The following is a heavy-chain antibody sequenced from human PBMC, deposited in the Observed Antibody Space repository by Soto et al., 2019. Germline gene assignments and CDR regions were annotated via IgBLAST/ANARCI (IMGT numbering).Heavy chain of an antibody. D-gene: IGHD2-8*01. CDR1: GGSISSYY. CDR2: IYYSGST. J-gene: IGHJ4*02. Sequence: QVQLQESGPGLVKPSETLSLTCTVSGGSISSYYWSWIRQPPGKGLEWIGYIYYSGSTNYNPSLKSRVTISVHTSKNQFSLKLSSVTAADTAVYYCARRRPYCTNGVCYRGGGTPFDYWGQGTLVTVSS. V-gene: IGHV4-59*08. CDR3: ARRRPYCTNGVCYRGGGTPFDY.